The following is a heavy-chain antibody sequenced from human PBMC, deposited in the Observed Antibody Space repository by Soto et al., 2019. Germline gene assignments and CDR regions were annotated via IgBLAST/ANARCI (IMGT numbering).Heavy chain of an antibody. V-gene: IGHV3-73*01. D-gene: IGHD2-8*01. CDR1: GFTFSGSA. CDR3: TSPYCTNVVFAAV. Sequence: GGSLRLSCAASGFTFSGSAMHWVRQASGKGLEWVGRIRSKANSYATAYAASVKGRFTISRDDSKNTAYLQMNSLKTEDTAVYFCTSPYCTNVVFAAVWGKGTTVTVSS. J-gene: IGHJ6*04. CDR2: IRSKANSYAT.